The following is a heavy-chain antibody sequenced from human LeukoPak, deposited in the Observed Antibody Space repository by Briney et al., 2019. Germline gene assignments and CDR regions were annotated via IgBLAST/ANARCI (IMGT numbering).Heavy chain of an antibody. CDR3: ARVGVYSSGWYGTPGNWFDP. J-gene: IGHJ5*02. Sequence: ASVKVSCKASGYTFTGYYMHWVRQAPGQGFEWMGWINPNTGDTNYAQKFQGRVTMTRDTSISTAYMELSRLRSDDTAVYYCARVGVYSSGWYGTPGNWFDPWGQGTLVTVSS. CDR2: INPNTGDT. V-gene: IGHV1-2*02. D-gene: IGHD6-19*01. CDR1: GYTFTGYY.